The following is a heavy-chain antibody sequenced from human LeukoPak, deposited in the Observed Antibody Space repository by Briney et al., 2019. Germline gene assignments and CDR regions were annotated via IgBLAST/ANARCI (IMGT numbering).Heavy chain of an antibody. CDR3: ARVGWLRPINWFDP. D-gene: IGHD5-12*01. Sequence: PSQTLSLTCTVSGGFISSGGYYWSWIRQHPGKGLEWIGYIYYSGSTYYNPSLKSRVTISVDTSKNQFSLKLCSVTAADTAVYYCARVGWLRPINWFDPWGQGTLVTVSS. V-gene: IGHV4-31*03. CDR2: IYYSGST. J-gene: IGHJ5*02. CDR1: GGFISSGGYY.